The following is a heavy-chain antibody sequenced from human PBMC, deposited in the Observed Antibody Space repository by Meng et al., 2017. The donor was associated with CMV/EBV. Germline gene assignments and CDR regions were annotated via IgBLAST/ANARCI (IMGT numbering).Heavy chain of an antibody. CDR1: FSSYA. V-gene: IGHV1-69*01. CDR2: LIPIFGTA. CDR3: ARVFAPNYDFWSGQRFDP. D-gene: IGHD3-3*01. J-gene: IGHJ5*02. Sequence: FSSYAISWVRQAPGQGLEWMGGLIPIFGTANYAQKFQGRVTITADESTSTAYMELSSLRSEDTAVYYCARVFAPNYDFWSGQRFDPWGQGTLVTVSS.